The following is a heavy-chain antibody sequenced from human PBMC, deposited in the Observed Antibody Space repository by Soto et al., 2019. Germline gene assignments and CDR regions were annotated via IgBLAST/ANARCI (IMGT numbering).Heavy chain of an antibody. CDR1: GFTFNYYW. CDR3: VRGDKGGFGL. J-gene: IGHJ3*01. CDR2: IHSDGRTT. Sequence: EVQLVESEGGLVQRGGSLRLSCAASGFTFNYYWMHWVRQAPGQGLVWVSHIHSDGRTTTYANSVKGRFTIPRDNAKNTLYLQMNSLRAEDTAVYYCVRGDKGGFGLWGQGTTVTVSS. D-gene: IGHD2-21*02. V-gene: IGHV3-74*01.